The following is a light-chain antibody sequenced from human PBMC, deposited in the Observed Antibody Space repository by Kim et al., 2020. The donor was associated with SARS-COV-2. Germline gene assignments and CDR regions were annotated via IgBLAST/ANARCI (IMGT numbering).Light chain of an antibody. J-gene: IGLJ2*01. V-gene: IGLV3-1*01. CDR3: QSWDSTTSII. CDR1: KLGGKH. CDR2: ETN. Sequence: VSPGQSASNTCSGDKLGGKHTCWYQQKTGQSPVLVIYETNKRPSGIPERFSGSNSGNTATLTVSGTQPMDEADYYCQSWDSTTSIIFGGGTQLTVL.